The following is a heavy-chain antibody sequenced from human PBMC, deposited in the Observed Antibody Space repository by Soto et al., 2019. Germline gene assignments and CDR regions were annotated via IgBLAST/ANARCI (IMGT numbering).Heavy chain of an antibody. J-gene: IGHJ4*02. CDR1: GLTFSDSY. Sequence: EVQLVESGGGLVQPGGSLRLDCAASGLTFSDSYMSWVRQAPGKGLEWVAIINGDGSQQTYVDSVKGRFTISRDNAKNSLFLQMSSLRVEDTAVYYCARDPAHGAMDYWGQGTLVTVSS. CDR3: ARDPAHGAMDY. CDR2: INGDGSQQ. V-gene: IGHV3-7*01. D-gene: IGHD4-17*01.